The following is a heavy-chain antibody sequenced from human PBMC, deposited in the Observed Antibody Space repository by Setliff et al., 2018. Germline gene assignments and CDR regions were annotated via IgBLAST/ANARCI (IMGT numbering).Heavy chain of an antibody. Sequence: ASVKVSCQASGYSFTDYGIAWVRQAPGQGLEWMGWISSYNGKAYYAHKLQGRVTMTTYTSTDTAYLELRSLRSDDTAVYYCSRLVRYCTTTSCQRLSSGEYWGQGTLVTVSS. V-gene: IGHV1-18*01. D-gene: IGHD2-2*01. CDR3: SRLVRYCTTTSCQRLSSGEY. CDR2: ISSYNGKA. J-gene: IGHJ4*02. CDR1: GYSFTDYG.